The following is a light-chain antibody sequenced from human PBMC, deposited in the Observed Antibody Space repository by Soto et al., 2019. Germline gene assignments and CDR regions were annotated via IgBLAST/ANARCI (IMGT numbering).Light chain of an antibody. V-gene: IGKV1-5*01. CDR1: QTISNW. Sequence: DIQLTQSPSTLSSSVGDRVTITCRASQTISNWLAWYQQRPGKAPPLLISDASRLESGVPSRFSGSGSGTEFTLTISSLQHDDAATYYCQQYKSYSPRTFGQGTKVEIK. J-gene: IGKJ1*01. CDR3: QQYKSYSPRT. CDR2: DAS.